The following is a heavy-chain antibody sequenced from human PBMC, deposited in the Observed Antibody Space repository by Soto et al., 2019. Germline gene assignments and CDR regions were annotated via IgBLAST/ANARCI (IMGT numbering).Heavy chain of an antibody. V-gene: IGHV4-34*01. D-gene: IGHD3-3*01. Sequence: WETLSLTCAVYGGSFSGYYWSWIRQPPGKGLEWIGEINHSGSTNYNPSLKSRVTISVDTSKNQFSLKLSSVTAADTAVYYCARGRWTYDFWSGYNYGMDVWGQGTTVTVSS. CDR3: ARGRWTYDFWSGYNYGMDV. J-gene: IGHJ6*02. CDR2: INHSGST. CDR1: GGSFSGYY.